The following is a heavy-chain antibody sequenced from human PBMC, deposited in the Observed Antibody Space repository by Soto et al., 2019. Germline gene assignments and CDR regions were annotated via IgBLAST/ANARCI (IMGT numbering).Heavy chain of an antibody. J-gene: IGHJ3*02. Sequence: ASVKVACKASGYTFTSYGISWVRQAPGQGLEWMGWINAGNGNTKYSQKFQGRVTITRDTSASTAYMELSSLRSEDTAVYYCARALYPTWSFLDIWGQGTMVTVS. CDR2: INAGNGNT. V-gene: IGHV1-3*01. CDR1: GYTFTSYG. CDR3: ARALYPTWSFLDI.